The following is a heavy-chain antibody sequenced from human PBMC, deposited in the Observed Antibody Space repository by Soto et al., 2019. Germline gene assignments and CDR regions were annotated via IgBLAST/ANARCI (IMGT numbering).Heavy chain of an antibody. CDR2: INTNTGNP. J-gene: IGHJ6*02. Sequence: ASLKVSCKASGYTFTIYAMNWVRQAPGQGLEWMGWINTNTGNPTYAQGFTGRFVFSLDTSVSTAYLQICSLKAEDTAVYYCARDYRLWQQWLVLTDYYYYYGMDVWGQGTTVTVSS. V-gene: IGHV7-4-1*01. CDR3: ARDYRLWQQWLVLTDYYYYYGMDV. CDR1: GYTFTIYA. D-gene: IGHD6-19*01.